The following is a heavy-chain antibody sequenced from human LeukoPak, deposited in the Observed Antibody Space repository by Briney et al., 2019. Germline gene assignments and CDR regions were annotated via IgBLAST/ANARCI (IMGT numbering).Heavy chain of an antibody. V-gene: IGHV3-30*04. D-gene: IGHD2-21*01. CDR3: ARVYSPY. CDR1: GFTFSSYA. J-gene: IGHJ4*02. CDR2: ISYDGTNK. Sequence: PGGSLRLSCAASGFTFSSYAMHWVRQAPGKGLEWVAVISYDGTNKYYADSVKGRFTISRDNSRNTLYLQMNSLRPEDTAVYYCARVYSPYWGQGTLVTVSS.